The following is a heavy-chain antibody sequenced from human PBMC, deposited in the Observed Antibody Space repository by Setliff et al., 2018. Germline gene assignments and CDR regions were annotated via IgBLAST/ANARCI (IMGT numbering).Heavy chain of an antibody. CDR1: GFTCSDYY. D-gene: IGHD3-16*01. Sequence: GSLRLSCAASGFTCSDYYMNWIRQAPGKGLEWVSYISRGGNTIYYADSVKGRFTISRDNAKNSLYLQMNSLRAEDTAVYYCARDFGSHFFDYWGQGTLVTVSS. V-gene: IGHV3-11*04. J-gene: IGHJ4*02. CDR2: ISRGGNTI. CDR3: ARDFGSHFFDY.